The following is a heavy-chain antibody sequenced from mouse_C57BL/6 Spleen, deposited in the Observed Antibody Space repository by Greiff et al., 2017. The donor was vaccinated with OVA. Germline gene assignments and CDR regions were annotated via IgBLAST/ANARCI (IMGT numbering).Heavy chain of an antibody. CDR2: ISYSGST. Sequence: EVKLQESGPGMVKPSQSLSLTCTVTGYSITSGYDWHWIRHFPGNKLEWMGYISYSGSTNYNPSLKSRISITHDTSKNHFFLKLNSVTTEDTATYYCARVNYDGYPYWYFDVWGTGTTVTVSS. V-gene: IGHV3-1*01. CDR3: ARVNYDGYPYWYFDV. CDR1: GYSITSGYD. D-gene: IGHD2-3*01. J-gene: IGHJ1*03.